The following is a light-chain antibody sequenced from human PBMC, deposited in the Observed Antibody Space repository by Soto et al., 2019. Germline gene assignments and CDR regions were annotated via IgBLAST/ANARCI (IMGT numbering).Light chain of an antibody. CDR2: PAS. J-gene: IGKJ2*01. CDR3: QKYNSAPYT. Sequence: DIQMTQSPSSLSASVGDRVTITCRASQGLSNYLAWYQQRPGKVPKLLIYPASTLQSGVPSRFSGSGSGTDFTLTIRILQPEDVAPYYCQKYNSAPYTFGQGTKLEIK. CDR1: QGLSNY. V-gene: IGKV1-27*01.